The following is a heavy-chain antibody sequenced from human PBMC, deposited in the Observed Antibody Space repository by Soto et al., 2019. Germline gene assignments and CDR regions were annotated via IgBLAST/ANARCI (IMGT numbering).Heavy chain of an antibody. Sequence: QLQLQESGPGLVKPSETLSLTCTVSGGSISSSSYYWGWIRQPPGKGLEWIGSIYYSGSTYYNPSLKSRDTISVHSSKYQFSLKLSSVTAADTAVYYCARLEAWEGAAAGSPVWCQGILVTVSS. CDR2: IYYSGST. V-gene: IGHV4-39*01. J-gene: IGHJ4*02. D-gene: IGHD6-13*01. CDR1: GGSISSSSYY. CDR3: ARLEAWEGAAAGSPV.